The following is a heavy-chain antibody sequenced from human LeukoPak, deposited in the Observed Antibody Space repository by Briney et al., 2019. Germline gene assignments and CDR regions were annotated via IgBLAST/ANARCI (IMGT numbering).Heavy chain of an antibody. CDR1: GDSISSHY. V-gene: IGHV4-59*11. J-gene: IGHJ5*02. CDR3: ARETVTTFSTFDP. CDR2: VYSSGST. D-gene: IGHD4-11*01. Sequence: SETLSLTCTVSGDSISSHYWSWIRQPPGKGLEWIGYVYSSGSTNYNPSLKSRVTISVDTSKNQFSLNLSSVTAADTAVYYCARETVTTFSTFDPWGRGTLVTVSS.